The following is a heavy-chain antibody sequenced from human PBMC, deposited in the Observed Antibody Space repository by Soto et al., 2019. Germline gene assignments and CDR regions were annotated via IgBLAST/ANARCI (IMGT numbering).Heavy chain of an antibody. CDR2: IYYSGST. J-gene: IGHJ4*02. CDR1: GGSISSGGYY. CDR3: AREWLSSWYYFDY. V-gene: IGHV4-31*03. Sequence: PSETLSLTCTVSGGSISSGGYYWSWIRQHPGKGLEWIGYIYYSGSTYYNPSLKSRVTISVDTSKNQFSLKLSSVTAADTAVYYCAREWLSSWYYFDYWGQGTLVTVSS. D-gene: IGHD3-22*01.